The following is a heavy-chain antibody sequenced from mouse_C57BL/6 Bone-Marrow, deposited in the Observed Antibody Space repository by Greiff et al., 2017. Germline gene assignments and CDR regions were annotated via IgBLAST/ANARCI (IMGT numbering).Heavy chain of an antibody. CDR3: TRTGRSTIVTTRWYFDV. V-gene: IGHV1-15*01. D-gene: IGHD2-12*01. Sequence: QVQLQQSGAELVRPGASVTLSCKASGYTFTDYEMHWVKQTPVHGLEWIGAIDPETGGTASNQKFKGKAILTADKSSSTAYMELRSLKSEDSAGYSCTRTGRSTIVTTRWYFDVWGTGTTVTVSS. J-gene: IGHJ1*03. CDR2: IDPETGGT. CDR1: GYTFTDYE.